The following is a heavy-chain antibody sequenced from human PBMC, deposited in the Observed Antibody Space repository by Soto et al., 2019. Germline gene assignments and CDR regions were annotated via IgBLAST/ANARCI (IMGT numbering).Heavy chain of an antibody. CDR3: GRGVSKWVHYSNPPYYYGKDV. CDR2: IIPIFGTA. V-gene: IGHV1-69*13. Sequence: SVKVSCKASGGTFSSYAISWVRQAPGQGLEWMGGIIPIFGTANYAQKFQGRVTITADESTSTAYMELSSLRSEDTAVYYCGRGVSKWVHYSNPPYYYGKDVWGQGPTVTVSS. CDR1: GGTFSSYA. D-gene: IGHD4-4*01. J-gene: IGHJ6*02.